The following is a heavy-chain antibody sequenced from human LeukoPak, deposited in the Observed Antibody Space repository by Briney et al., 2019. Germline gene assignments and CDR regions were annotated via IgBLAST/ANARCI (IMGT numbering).Heavy chain of an antibody. CDR1: GYTFTSYV. V-gene: IGHV1-18*04. D-gene: IGHD6-19*01. CDR2: ISAYNGNT. CDR3: ARALGRIAVAGTGGY. Sequence: ASVKVSCKASGYTFTSYVISWVRQAPGQGLEWMGLISAYNGNTNYAQKLQGRVTMTTDTSTSTAYMELRSLRSDDTAVYYCARALGRIAVAGTGGYWGQGTLVTVSS. J-gene: IGHJ4*02.